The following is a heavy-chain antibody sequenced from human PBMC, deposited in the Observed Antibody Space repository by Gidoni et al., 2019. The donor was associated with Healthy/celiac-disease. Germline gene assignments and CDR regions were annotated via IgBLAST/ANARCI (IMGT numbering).Heavy chain of an antibody. Sequence: EVQLVESGGGLVQPGGSLSLYCPASGFTFSTSDLNWVHQAPGTGLEWVAGVSWNGSRTQYADSGKGRFIISRENSRNTLYLQTNSLRAEDTAVYYCVRIIGGGYEYVWGSYRYTWCPSGFDYWGQGTLVTVSS. V-gene: IGHV3-35*01. D-gene: IGHD3-16*02. J-gene: IGHJ4*02. CDR1: GFTFSTSD. CDR2: VSWNGSRT. CDR3: VRIIGGGYEYVWGSYRYTWCPSGFDY.